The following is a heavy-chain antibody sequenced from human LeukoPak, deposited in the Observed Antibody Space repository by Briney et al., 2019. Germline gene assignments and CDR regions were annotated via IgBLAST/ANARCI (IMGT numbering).Heavy chain of an antibody. Sequence: SMKVACKASGGTFSSYAISWDRQAPGHGLEWMGGIIPIFGTANYAQKFQGRVTITTDESTSTAYMELSSLRSEDTAVYYCASGDDSNFNYWGQGTLVTVSS. D-gene: IGHD2-21*02. CDR3: ASGDDSNFNY. J-gene: IGHJ4*02. V-gene: IGHV1-69*05. CDR1: GGTFSSYA. CDR2: IIPIFGTA.